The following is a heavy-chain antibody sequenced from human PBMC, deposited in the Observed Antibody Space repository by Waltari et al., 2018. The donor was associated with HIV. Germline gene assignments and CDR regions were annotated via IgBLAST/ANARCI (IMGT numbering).Heavy chain of an antibody. D-gene: IGHD1-20*01. CDR3: ARAPDRYNWNYYYYYGMDV. CDR1: GYTFTSYD. Sequence: QVQLVQSGAEVKKPGASVKVSCKASGYTFTSYDINWVRQAPGQGLEWMGWMNPNSGNTGNAQKFQCRVTMTRNTSISTAYMELSSLRSEDTAVYYCARAPDRYNWNYYYYYGMDVWGQGTTVTVSS. J-gene: IGHJ6*02. V-gene: IGHV1-8*01. CDR2: MNPNSGNT.